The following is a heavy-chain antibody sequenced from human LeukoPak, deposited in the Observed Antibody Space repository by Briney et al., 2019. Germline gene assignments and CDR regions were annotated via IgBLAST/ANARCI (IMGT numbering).Heavy chain of an antibody. J-gene: IGHJ6*02. CDR2: IKQDGSEK. CDR3: ARHNRYYYYYGMDV. D-gene: IGHD1-14*01. CDR1: GFTFSSYW. Sequence: GGSLRLSCAASGFTFSSYWMSWVRQAPGKGLEWVANIKQDGSEKYYVDSVKGRFTISRDNAKNSLYLQMNSLRAEDTAVYYCARHNRYYYYYGMDVWGQGTTVTVSS. V-gene: IGHV3-7*01.